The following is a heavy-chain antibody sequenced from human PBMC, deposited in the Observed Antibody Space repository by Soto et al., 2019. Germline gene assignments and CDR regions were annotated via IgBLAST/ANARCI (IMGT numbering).Heavy chain of an antibody. J-gene: IGHJ5*02. V-gene: IGHV4-39*01. Sequence: ETLSLTCTVSGGSISSSSYYWGWIRQPPGKGLEWIGSIYYSGSTYYNPSLKSRVTISVDTSKNQFSLKLSSVTAADTAVYYCARRRAAAGTGGGYWFDPWGQGTLVTVSS. D-gene: IGHD6-13*01. CDR2: IYYSGST. CDR3: ARRRAAAGTGGGYWFDP. CDR1: GGSISSSSYY.